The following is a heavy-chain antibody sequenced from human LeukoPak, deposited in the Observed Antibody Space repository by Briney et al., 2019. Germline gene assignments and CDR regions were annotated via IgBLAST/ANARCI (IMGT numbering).Heavy chain of an antibody. Sequence: PSETLSLTRTVSGGSLSSSSYYWGWIRQPPGKGLEWIGSIYYSVSTYYNPSLKSRVTISVDTSKNQFSLKLSSVTAADTAVYYCATGVVISNRDAFDIWGQGTMVTVSS. V-gene: IGHV4-39*01. CDR2: IYYSVST. D-gene: IGHD3-3*01. CDR1: GGSLSSSSYY. J-gene: IGHJ3*02. CDR3: ATGVVISNRDAFDI.